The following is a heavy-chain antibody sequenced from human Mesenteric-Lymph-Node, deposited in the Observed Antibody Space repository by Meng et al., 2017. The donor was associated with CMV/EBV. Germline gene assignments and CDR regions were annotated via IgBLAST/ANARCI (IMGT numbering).Heavy chain of an antibody. CDR3: AIQSGYLGPFDP. J-gene: IGHJ5*02. D-gene: IGHD3-3*01. CDR2: ITPFDGKT. CDR1: GNSLAYRY. Sequence: CQALGNSLAYRYVHWVRQAPGQALEWMGWITPFDGKTNYAERFHDRVTFSGDTSTNTVYMDLRSLRSEDTAMYFCAIQSGYLGPFDPWGRGTLVTVSS. V-gene: IGHV1-45*01.